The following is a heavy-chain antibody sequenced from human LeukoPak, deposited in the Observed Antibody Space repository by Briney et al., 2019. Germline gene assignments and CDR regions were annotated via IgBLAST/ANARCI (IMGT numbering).Heavy chain of an antibody. V-gene: IGHV3-74*01. D-gene: IGHD6-13*01. CDR1: GFTLKSNW. Sequence: GGSLRLSCVASGFTLKSNWMHWVRQAPGKGLVWVSRINSDESRTTYADSVKGRFTISRDNAKITLYLQMNSLRVEDTAVYYCARDKLPGYSSSWDAHIFDYWGQGTLVTVSS. CDR2: INSDESRT. CDR3: ARDKLPGYSSSWDAHIFDY. J-gene: IGHJ4*02.